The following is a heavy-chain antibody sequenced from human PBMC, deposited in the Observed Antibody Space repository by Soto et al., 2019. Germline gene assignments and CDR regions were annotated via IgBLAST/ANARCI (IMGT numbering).Heavy chain of an antibody. CDR3: ARGQGAAAGHSNFDY. V-gene: IGHV4-30-2*01. CDR1: GGSISGTTYS. D-gene: IGHD6-13*01. J-gene: IGHJ4*02. Sequence: SETLSLTCAVSGGSISGTTYSWSWIRQPPGKGLEWIGYIYDSGNTYYNPSLKSQFSISVDRSKDQFSLKLSSVTAADTAVYYCARGQGAAAGHSNFDYWGQGALVTVSS. CDR2: IYDSGNT.